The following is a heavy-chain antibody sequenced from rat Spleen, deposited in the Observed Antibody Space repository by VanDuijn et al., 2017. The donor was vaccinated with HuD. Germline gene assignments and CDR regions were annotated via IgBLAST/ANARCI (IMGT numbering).Heavy chain of an antibody. CDR2: IWGDGNT. D-gene: IGHD1-12*03. J-gene: IGHJ3*01. V-gene: IGHV2-15*01. CDR3: TGYDGSHYHNPTWFSY. Sequence: QVQLKESGPGLVQPSQTLSLTCTVSGFSLTSYHVSWVRQPPGKGLEWMGGIWGDGNTDFNSVFKSRLSISRDTSKSQVFLKLNSLQTEDTAIYFCTGYDGSHYHNPTWFSYWGQGTLVTVSS. CDR1: GFSLTSYH.